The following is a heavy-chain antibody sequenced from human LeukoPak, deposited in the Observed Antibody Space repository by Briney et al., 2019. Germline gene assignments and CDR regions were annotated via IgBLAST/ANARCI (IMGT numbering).Heavy chain of an antibody. Sequence: GGSLRLSCAASGFTFSSYGMHWVRQAPGKGLEWVAVISYDGSNKYYADSVKGRFTISSDNSKNTLYLQMNSLRAEDTAVYYCAKGLGSGWYIQHWGQGTLVTVSS. D-gene: IGHD6-19*01. J-gene: IGHJ1*01. CDR3: AKGLGSGWYIQH. CDR2: ISYDGSNK. V-gene: IGHV3-30*18. CDR1: GFTFSSYG.